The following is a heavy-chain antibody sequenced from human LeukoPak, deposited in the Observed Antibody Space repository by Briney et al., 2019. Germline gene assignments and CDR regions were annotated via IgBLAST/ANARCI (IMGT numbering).Heavy chain of an antibody. CDR3: ARDLSSTSNWEFDY. CDR1: GYTFTASF. D-gene: IGHD7-27*01. Sequence: GAPVKVSCEASGYTFTASFIHWVRQAPGQGPEWMGRMNGNSGVTMYAQTLQDRVTMTRDTSISTTYMELSRLTSDDTAVYYCARDLSSTSNWEFDYWGQGTLVTVSS. CDR2: MNGNSGVT. J-gene: IGHJ4*02. V-gene: IGHV1-2*06.